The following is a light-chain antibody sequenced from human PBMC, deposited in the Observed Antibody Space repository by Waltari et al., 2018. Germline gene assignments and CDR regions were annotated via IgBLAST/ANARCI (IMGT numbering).Light chain of an antibody. CDR3: QTGGHGTWV. J-gene: IGLJ3*02. CDR2: VNSDGSH. CDR1: SGHSRNV. Sequence: QLVLTQSPSASASLGASVKLTCTLNSGHSRNVVAWLQQQPEKGPRYLMKVNSDGSHSKGDGIPDRFSGSSSGAERYLTISSVQSEDEADYYCQTGGHGTWVFGGGTKLTVL. V-gene: IGLV4-69*01.